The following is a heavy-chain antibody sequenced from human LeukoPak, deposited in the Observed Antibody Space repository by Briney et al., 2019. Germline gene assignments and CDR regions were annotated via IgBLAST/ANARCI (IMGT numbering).Heavy chain of an antibody. D-gene: IGHD2-2*01. CDR1: GFTFSNYW. CDR3: AGYCSTTTCYSSPNWFDP. CDR2: INNDGSST. V-gene: IGHV3-74*01. J-gene: IGHJ5*02. Sequence: GGSLRLSCAASGFTFSNYWMQWVRQAPGKGLVWVSRINNDGSSTIYADSVKGRFTISRDNAKNTLYLQMNSLRAEDTAVYYCAGYCSTTTCYSSPNWFDPWGQGTLVTVSS.